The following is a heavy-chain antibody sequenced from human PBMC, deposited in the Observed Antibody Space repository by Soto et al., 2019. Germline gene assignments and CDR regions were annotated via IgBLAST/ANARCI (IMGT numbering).Heavy chain of an antibody. V-gene: IGHV3-30*18. CDR3: AKDHVYSGIYDYYFDY. D-gene: IGHD1-26*01. J-gene: IGHJ4*02. CDR1: EFAFSTYG. CDR2: VSNDGSNI. Sequence: QVHLVESGGGVVHPGRSLRLSCAASEFAFSTYGMHWVRQAPGKGLEWVAVVSNDGSNIYYADSVRGRFTISRDNSKNMLYLQMNSPRAEDTAVYYCAKDHVYSGIYDYYFDYWGQGTLVTVSS.